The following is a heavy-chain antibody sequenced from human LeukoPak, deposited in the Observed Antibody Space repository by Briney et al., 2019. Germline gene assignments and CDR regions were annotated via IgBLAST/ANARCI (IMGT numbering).Heavy chain of an antibody. CDR3: ANDDDYYDSSGYSY. CDR1: GGSISSYY. D-gene: IGHD3-22*01. CDR2: IYTSGST. J-gene: IGHJ4*02. Sequence: SETLSLTCTVSGGSISSYYWSWIRQPAGKGLEWIGCIYTSGSTNYNPSLKSRVTMSVDTSKNQFSLKLSSVTAADTAVYYCANDDDYYDSSGYSYWGQGTLVTVSS. V-gene: IGHV4-4*07.